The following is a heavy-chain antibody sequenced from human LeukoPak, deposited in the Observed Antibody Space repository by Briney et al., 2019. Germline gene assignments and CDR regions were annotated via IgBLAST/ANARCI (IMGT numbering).Heavy chain of an antibody. D-gene: IGHD3-10*01. V-gene: IGHV1-2*02. Sequence: ASVKVSCKASGYTFTGHYIHWVRQAPGQGLEWMGWIDPNSGVTTYAQKFQGRVTMTRDTSISTGYMDLSRLRSDDTAVYYCAMSYYYGSGRFPYYMDVWGKGTTVTVSS. CDR3: AMSYYYGSGRFPYYMDV. J-gene: IGHJ6*03. CDR2: IDPNSGVT. CDR1: GYTFTGHY.